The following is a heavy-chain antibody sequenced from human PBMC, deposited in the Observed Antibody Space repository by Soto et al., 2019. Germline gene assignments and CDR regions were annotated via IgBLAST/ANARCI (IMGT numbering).Heavy chain of an antibody. V-gene: IGHV4-34*01. CDR2: INHSGST. CDR1: GGSFSGYY. CDR3: ARDFCSGGSCYLGY. D-gene: IGHD2-15*01. J-gene: IGHJ4*02. Sequence: SETLSLTCAVYGGSFSGYYWSWIRQPPGKGLEWIGEINHSGSTNYNPSLKSRVTISVDTSKNQFSLKLSSVTAADTAVYYCARDFCSGGSCYLGYWGQGTLVTVSS.